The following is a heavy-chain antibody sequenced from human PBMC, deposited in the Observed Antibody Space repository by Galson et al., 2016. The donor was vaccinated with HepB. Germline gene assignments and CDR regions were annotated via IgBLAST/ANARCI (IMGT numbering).Heavy chain of an antibody. V-gene: IGHV4-59*01. CDR2: IYYSGST. D-gene: IGHD6-13*01. Sequence: ETLSLTCTVSGGSLSSYYWSWIRQPPGKGLEWIGYIYYSGSTTYNTSLKRRVTISVDTSENQISLKLSSVTAADTAVYYCAREGSSRWWTGVDPWGQGTLVTVAS. J-gene: IGHJ5*02. CDR1: GGSLSSYY. CDR3: AREGSSRWWTGVDP.